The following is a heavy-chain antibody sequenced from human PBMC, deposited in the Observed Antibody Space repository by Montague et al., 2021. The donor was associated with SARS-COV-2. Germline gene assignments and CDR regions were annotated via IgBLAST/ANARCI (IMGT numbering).Heavy chain of an antibody. CDR2: IYTGGHV. Sequence: TLSLTCSVSGDSISRYYWSWIRQSDGKGLEWIGRIYTGGHVNYNPALQSRVSMSVDTSKSQVSLNVTSVTAADTAVYYCARAIWHLDVWGRGILVTVSS. CDR3: ARAIWHLDV. J-gene: IGHJ2*01. CDR1: GDSISRYY. V-gene: IGHV4-4*07.